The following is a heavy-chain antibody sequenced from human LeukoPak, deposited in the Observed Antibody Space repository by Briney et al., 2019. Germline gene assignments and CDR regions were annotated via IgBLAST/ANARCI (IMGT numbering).Heavy chain of an antibody. CDR2: ISSSSNTI. CDR3: ARDRDPQYSYGDNFDY. CDR1: GFSFSTYS. Sequence: GGSLRLSCAASGFSFSTYSMNWVRQAPGRGLEWVSYISSSSNTIYYAASVKGRFTISRGNAKNSLYLQMNGLRDEDTAVYYCARDRDPQYSYGDNFDYWGQGTLVTVSS. V-gene: IGHV3-48*02. D-gene: IGHD5-18*01. J-gene: IGHJ4*02.